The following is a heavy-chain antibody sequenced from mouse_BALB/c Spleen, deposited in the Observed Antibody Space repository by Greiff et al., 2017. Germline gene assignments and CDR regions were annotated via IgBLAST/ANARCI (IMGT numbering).Heavy chain of an antibody. CDR3: KSGGYYYAMAY. Sequence: LQQPGSELVRPGASVKLSCKASGYTFTSYWMHWVKQRPGQGLEWIGNIYPGSGSTNYDEKFKSKATLTVDTSSSTAYMQLSSLTSEDSAVCECKSGGYYYAMAYWGQGTSVTVSA. J-gene: IGHJ4*01. CDR2: IYPGSGST. CDR1: GYTFTSYW. D-gene: IGHD2-2*01. V-gene: IGHV1S22*01.